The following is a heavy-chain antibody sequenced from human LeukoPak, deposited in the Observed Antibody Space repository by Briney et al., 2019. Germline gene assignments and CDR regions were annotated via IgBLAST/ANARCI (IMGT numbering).Heavy chain of an antibody. Sequence: PSETLSLTCTVSGDSISSYYWSWIRQPPGKGLEWIGHIYDSGKTNYNASLISRVTISVDTSKNQFSLKLTSVTPADTAVYYCARGGGTLDYWGQGTLVTVSS. J-gene: IGHJ4*02. CDR3: ARGGGTLDY. CDR1: GDSISSYY. CDR2: IYDSGKT. D-gene: IGHD3-16*01. V-gene: IGHV4-59*01.